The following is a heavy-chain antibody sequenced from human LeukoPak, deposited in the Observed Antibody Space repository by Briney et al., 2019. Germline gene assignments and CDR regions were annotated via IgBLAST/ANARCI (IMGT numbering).Heavy chain of an antibody. J-gene: IGHJ3*02. CDR2: ISWDGGST. V-gene: IGHV3-43D*03. D-gene: IGHD6-19*01. CDR1: GFTFNDYG. Sequence: GGSLRLSCAASGFTFNDYGMHWVRQAPGKGLEWVSLISWDGGSTYYTDSVKGRFTISRDNSKNSLYLQMNSLRAEDTALYYCAKLATVAGRDAFDIWGQGTMVTVSS. CDR3: AKLATVAGRDAFDI.